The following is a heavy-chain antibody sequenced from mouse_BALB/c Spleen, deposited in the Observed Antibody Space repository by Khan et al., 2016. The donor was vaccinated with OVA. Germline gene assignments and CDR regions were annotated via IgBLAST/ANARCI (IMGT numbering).Heavy chain of an antibody. Sequence: QVQLKQSGPGLVAPSQSLSITCTVSGFSLTNYGVHWLRQPPGKGLEWLGVIWAGGSTTYNSALMSRLSISKDNSKGQVFLQMNSLQTDDTAMYYCATLYGNEPYWGQGTLVTVSA. D-gene: IGHD2-1*01. CDR2: IWAGGST. V-gene: IGHV2-9*02. J-gene: IGHJ3*01. CDR3: ATLYGNEPY. CDR1: GFSLTNYG.